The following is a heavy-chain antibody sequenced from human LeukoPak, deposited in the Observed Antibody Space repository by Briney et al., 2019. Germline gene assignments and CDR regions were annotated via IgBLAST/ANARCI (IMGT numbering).Heavy chain of an antibody. CDR3: ARYKFHNYFDP. V-gene: IGHV4-59*01. D-gene: IGHD5-24*01. CDR2: TFSTST. Sequence: TSETLSLTCTVSGGSISHYYWSWIRQPPGKGLEWIGNTFSTSTLYNASLRSRVTILVDTSKNQFSLKLTSATAADTAIYYCARYKFHNYFDPWGQGTLVVVSS. CDR1: GGSISHYY. J-gene: IGHJ5*02.